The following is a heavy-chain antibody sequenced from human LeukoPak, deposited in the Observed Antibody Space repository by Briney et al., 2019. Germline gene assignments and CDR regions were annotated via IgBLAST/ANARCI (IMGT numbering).Heavy chain of an antibody. J-gene: IGHJ4*02. D-gene: IGHD6-13*01. V-gene: IGHV4-61*01. Sequence: PSETLSLNCVVSDDSISGSSYFWAWIRQPPGKGLEWIGYIYYTGSTNYNPSLKSRVTMSVDTSKNQFSLNLKSVTPEDTAVYYCARNLIPEQLVLNFWGQGTLVTVSS. CDR3: ARNLIPEQLVLNF. CDR1: DDSISGSSYF. CDR2: IYYTGST.